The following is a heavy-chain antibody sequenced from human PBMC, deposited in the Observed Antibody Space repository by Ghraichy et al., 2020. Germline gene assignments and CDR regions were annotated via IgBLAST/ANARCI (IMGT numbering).Heavy chain of an antibody. V-gene: IGHV4-59*01. CDR3: ARVGATAFSDGMDV. CDR1: GGSISPYY. J-gene: IGHJ6*02. CDR2: IYYSGRT. D-gene: IGHD6-13*01. Sequence: SETLSRTCTVSGGSISPYYWSWIRQTPGTGLEWIGYIYYSGRTNYNPSLKSRVTISVDTSKNQLSLKLSSVTAADTAVYYCARVGATAFSDGMDVWGQGTTVTVSS.